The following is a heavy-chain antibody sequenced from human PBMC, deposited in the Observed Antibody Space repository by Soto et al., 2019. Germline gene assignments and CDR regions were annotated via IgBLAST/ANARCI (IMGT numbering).Heavy chain of an antibody. J-gene: IGHJ6*02. D-gene: IGHD2-2*02. CDR1: GYTFTSYG. CDR2: ISAYNGNT. V-gene: IGHV1-18*04. Sequence: GASVKVSCKASGYTFTSYGISWVRQAPGQGHEWMGWISAYNGNTNYAQKLQGRVTMTTDTSTSTAYMELRSLRSDDTAVYYCARAGLIYCSSTSCYTNYYYGMDVWGQGTTVTVSS. CDR3: ARAGLIYCSSTSCYTNYYYGMDV.